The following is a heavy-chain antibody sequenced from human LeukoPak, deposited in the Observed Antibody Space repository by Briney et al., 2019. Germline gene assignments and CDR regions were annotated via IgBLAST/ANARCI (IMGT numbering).Heavy chain of an antibody. V-gene: IGHV3-23*01. J-gene: IGHJ6*02. CDR1: GFTFSNYD. CDR2: ISAHGDDT. Sequence: GGSLRLSCAASGFTFSNYDMSWVRQVPGKGLEWVSAISAHGDDTYYIDSVRGRFTISRDNSKDTIYLQMSSLRVEDTAVYYCASGYDFWSGHPPSQYSMDVWGQGTTVTVSS. CDR3: ASGYDFWSGHPPSQYSMDV. D-gene: IGHD3-3*01.